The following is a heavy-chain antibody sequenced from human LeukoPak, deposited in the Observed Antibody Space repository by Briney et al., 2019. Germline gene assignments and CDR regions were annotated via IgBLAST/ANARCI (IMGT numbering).Heavy chain of an antibody. CDR1: GFTFSVYS. J-gene: IGHJ4*02. CDR2: ITSNSATI. Sequence: PGGSLRLSCAASGFTFSVYSMNWVRQPPGMGLEWVSYITSNSATIQYADSVKGRFTISRDNAMNSLSLQMNSLRDEDTAVYYCARSVGGHFDYWGQGMLVTVSS. V-gene: IGHV3-48*02. CDR3: ARSVGGHFDY. D-gene: IGHD3-16*01.